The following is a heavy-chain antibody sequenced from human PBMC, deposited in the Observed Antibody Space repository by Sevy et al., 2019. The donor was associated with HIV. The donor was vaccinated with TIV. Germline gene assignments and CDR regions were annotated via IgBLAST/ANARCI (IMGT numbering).Heavy chain of an antibody. CDR3: ARDLGGYGGNSIDY. Sequence: ASVKVSCKASGYPFSSYGISWVRQAPGQGLEWMGWISADSGNSNYAQNLQGRVTMTTDTSTRPAYMELRSLRFDDTAVYYCARDLGGYGGNSIDYWGQGTLVTVSS. D-gene: IGHD2-21*02. CDR1: GYPFSSYG. CDR2: ISADSGNS. V-gene: IGHV1-18*01. J-gene: IGHJ4*02.